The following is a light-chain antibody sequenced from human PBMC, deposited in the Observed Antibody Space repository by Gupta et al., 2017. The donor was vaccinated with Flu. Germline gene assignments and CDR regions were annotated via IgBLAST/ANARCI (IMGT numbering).Light chain of an antibody. V-gene: IGKV1D-8*01. J-gene: IGKJ2*01. CDR3: QQEHTSPPT. CDR2: AAT. Sequence: VIWMTQSPSLLSASIGDRVTMNCRVSQDINSFLAWYRQKPGKAPELLIYAATTLQSGVPSRFSGSGSGTDFTLTISCLQSEDFATFYCQQEHTSPPTFGQGTKVEIK. CDR1: QDINSF.